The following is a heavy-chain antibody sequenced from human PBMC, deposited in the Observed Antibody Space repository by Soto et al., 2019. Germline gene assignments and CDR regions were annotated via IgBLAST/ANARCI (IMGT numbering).Heavy chain of an antibody. J-gene: IGHJ3*02. CDR1: GFTFSSYG. CDR3: AKRSWFGELALGAFDI. CDR2: ISYDGSNK. D-gene: IGHD3-10*01. V-gene: IGHV3-30*18. Sequence: QVQLVESGGGVVQPGRSLRLSCAASGFTFSSYGMHWVRQAPGKGLEWVAVISYDGSNKYYADSVKGRFTISRDNSKNTLYLQMNSLRAEDTAVYYCAKRSWFGELALGAFDIWGQGTMVTVSS.